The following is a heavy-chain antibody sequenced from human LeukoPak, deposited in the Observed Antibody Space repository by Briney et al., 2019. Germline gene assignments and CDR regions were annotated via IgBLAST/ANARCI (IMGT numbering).Heavy chain of an antibody. J-gene: IGHJ5*02. CDR1: GYSISSDNW. CDR2: IYQNGHT. V-gene: IGHV4-28*01. Sequence: SETLSLTCAVSGYSISSDNWWGWIRQPPGKGLEWVGYIYQNGHTFYNPSLKSRVTMSLDTSKNQFSLKLSSVTAVDTAVYYCASQGYYDSSPFDPWGQGTLVTVSS. CDR3: ASQGYYDSSPFDP. D-gene: IGHD3-22*01.